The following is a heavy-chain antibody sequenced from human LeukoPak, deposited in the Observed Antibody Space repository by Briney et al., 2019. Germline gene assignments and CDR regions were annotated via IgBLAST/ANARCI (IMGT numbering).Heavy chain of an antibody. CDR3: ARENYGSGSHLDY. J-gene: IGHJ4*02. CDR2: INPNSGGT. V-gene: IGHV1-2*02. CDR1: GYTFTGYY. Sequence: GASVKVSCKASGYTFTGYYMHWVRQPPGQGLEWMGWINPNSGGTNYAQKFQGRVTMTRDTSISTAYMELSRLRSDDTAVYYCARENYGSGSHLDYWGQGTLVTVSS. D-gene: IGHD3-10*01.